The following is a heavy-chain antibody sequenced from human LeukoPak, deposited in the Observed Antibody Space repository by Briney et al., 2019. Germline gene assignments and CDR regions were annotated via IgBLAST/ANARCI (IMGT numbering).Heavy chain of an antibody. CDR3: ASYLYYYDSSGYYKLDY. J-gene: IGHJ4*02. Sequence: ASVKVSCKASGGTFSSYAISWVRQAPGQGLEWMGGIIPVFGTANYAQKFQGRVTITADESTSTAYMELSSLGSEDTAVYYCASYLYYYDSSGYYKLDYWGQGTLVTVSS. CDR1: GGTFSSYA. CDR2: IIPVFGTA. V-gene: IGHV1-69*13. D-gene: IGHD3-22*01.